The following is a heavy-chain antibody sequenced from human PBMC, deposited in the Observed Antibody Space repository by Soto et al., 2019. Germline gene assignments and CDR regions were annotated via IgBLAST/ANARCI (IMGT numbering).Heavy chain of an antibody. V-gene: IGHV3-48*03. Sequence: ESGGGLVQPGGSLRLSCAASGFTFSSYEMNWVRQAPGKGLEWISYISSGASTIYYADSVKGRFTISRDNAKNSLYLQMNSLRAEDTAVYYCARETVKLLSSSWYYFDYWGQGTLVTVSS. J-gene: IGHJ4*02. CDR2: ISSGASTI. D-gene: IGHD6-13*01. CDR3: ARETVKLLSSSWYYFDY. CDR1: GFTFSSYE.